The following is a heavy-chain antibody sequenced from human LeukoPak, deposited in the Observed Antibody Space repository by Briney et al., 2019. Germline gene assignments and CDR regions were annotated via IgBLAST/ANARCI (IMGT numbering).Heavy chain of an antibody. CDR1: GFTFSSYG. V-gene: IGHV3-30*02. Sequence: GGSLRLSCAASGFTFSSYGMHWVRQAPGKGLEWVAFIRYDGSNKYYADSVKGRFTISRDNSKNTLYLQMDSLRGEDTAVYYCSRDLRGPRDYWGQGTLVTVSS. CDR3: SRDLRGPRDY. CDR2: IRYDGSNK. D-gene: IGHD3-10*01. J-gene: IGHJ4*02.